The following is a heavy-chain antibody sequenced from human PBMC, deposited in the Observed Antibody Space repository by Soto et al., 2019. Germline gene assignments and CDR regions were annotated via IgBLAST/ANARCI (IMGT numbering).Heavy chain of an antibody. V-gene: IGHV3-21*01. CDR2: ISGSSSYI. J-gene: IGHJ4*02. Sequence: GGSLRLSCAASGFIFSSYSMNWVRQAPGKGLEWVSSISGSSSYIYYADSVKGRFTISRDNAKNSLFLQMNSLRAEDTAVYYCAREDYGGLSPSLDYWGQGTQVPVSS. D-gene: IGHD4-17*01. CDR3: AREDYGGLSPSLDY. CDR1: GFIFSSYS.